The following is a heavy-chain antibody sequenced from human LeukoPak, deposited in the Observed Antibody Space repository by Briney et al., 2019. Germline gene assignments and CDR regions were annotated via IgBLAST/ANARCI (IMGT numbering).Heavy chain of an antibody. D-gene: IGHD2-2*02. V-gene: IGHV3-30*04. Sequence: GGSLRLSCAASGFTFSSHAIHWVRQAPGKGLEWVAFISYDGSKNYYADSVKGRFTISRDNAKNSLYLQMNSLGAEDTALYYCARDRELRYCSSSSCYNYFAMDVWGQGTTVTVSS. CDR2: ISYDGSKN. J-gene: IGHJ6*02. CDR1: GFTFSSHA. CDR3: ARDRELRYCSSSSCYNYFAMDV.